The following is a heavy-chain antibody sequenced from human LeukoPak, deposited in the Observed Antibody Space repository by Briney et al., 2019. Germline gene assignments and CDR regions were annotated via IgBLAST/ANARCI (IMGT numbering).Heavy chain of an antibody. Sequence: GRSLRLSCAASGFTFSSYAMHWVRQAPGKGLEWVAVISYDGSNKYYADPVKGRFTISRDNSKNTLYLQMNSLRAEDTAVYYCAREGPRYSSSSGARSWDFDYWGQGTLVTVSS. V-gene: IGHV3-30*01. J-gene: IGHJ4*02. CDR3: AREGPRYSSSSGARSWDFDY. CDR2: ISYDGSNK. D-gene: IGHD6-6*01. CDR1: GFTFSSYA.